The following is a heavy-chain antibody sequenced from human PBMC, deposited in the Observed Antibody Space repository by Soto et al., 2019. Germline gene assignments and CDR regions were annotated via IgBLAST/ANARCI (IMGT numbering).Heavy chain of an antibody. J-gene: IGHJ4*02. V-gene: IGHV4-59*08. CDR2: IYYIGTTT. CDR1: GGSIIHYY. D-gene: IGHD1-26*01. CDR3: ARLGGSYAVPHFAY. Sequence: SETLSLTCTVSGGSIIHYYGTWIRQPPGKGLEWMGYIYYIGTTTNYNPSLKSRVTLSVDTSKNQFSLKLSSVTAADTAVYYCARLGGSYAVPHFAYWGQGTLVTVSS.